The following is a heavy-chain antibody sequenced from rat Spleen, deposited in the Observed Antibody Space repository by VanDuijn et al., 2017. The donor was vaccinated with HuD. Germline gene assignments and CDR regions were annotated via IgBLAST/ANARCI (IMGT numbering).Heavy chain of an antibody. D-gene: IGHD1-2*01. CDR3: ARQGQLYGEKWFAY. CDR2: ISSGGLNT. J-gene: IGHJ3*01. V-gene: IGHV5-25*01. CDR1: GLTFSYYY. Sequence: EVQLVESGGGLVQPGGSIKLSCAASGLTFSYYYMAWVRQAPTKGLEWVASISSGGLNTYYRDSVKGRFTLSRDNAKSTLYLQMDSLTSEDTATYFCARQGQLYGEKWFAYWGQGTLVTVSS.